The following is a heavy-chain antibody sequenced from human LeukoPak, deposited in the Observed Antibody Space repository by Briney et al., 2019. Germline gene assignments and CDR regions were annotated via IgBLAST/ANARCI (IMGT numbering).Heavy chain of an antibody. CDR3: ARGQATYYYDSSGYYSFDY. D-gene: IGHD3-22*01. CDR1: GGTFSSYD. J-gene: IGHJ4*02. V-gene: IGHV1-69*13. Sequence: SVKVSCKASGGTFSSYDISWVRQAPGQGLEWMGGIIPIFGTANYAQKFQGRVTITADESTSTAYMELSSLRSEDTAVYYCARGQATYYYDSSGYYSFDYWGQGTLVTVSS. CDR2: IIPIFGTA.